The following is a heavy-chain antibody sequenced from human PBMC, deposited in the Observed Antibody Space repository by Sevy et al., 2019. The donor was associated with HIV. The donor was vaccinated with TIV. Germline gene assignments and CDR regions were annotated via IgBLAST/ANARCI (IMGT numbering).Heavy chain of an antibody. V-gene: IGHV4-59*07. CDR3: ARVPGGIAVAGISYYYGMDV. Sequence: SDTLSLTCTVSGGSISSYYWSWIRQPPGKGLEWIGYIYYSGSTNYNPSLKSRVTISVDTSKNQFSLKLSSVTAADTAVYYCARVPGGIAVAGISYYYGMDVWGQGTTVTVSS. CDR2: IYYSGST. CDR1: GGSISSYY. J-gene: IGHJ6*02. D-gene: IGHD6-19*01.